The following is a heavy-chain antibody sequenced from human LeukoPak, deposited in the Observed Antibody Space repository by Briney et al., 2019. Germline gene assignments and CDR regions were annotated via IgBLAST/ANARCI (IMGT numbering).Heavy chain of an antibody. D-gene: IGHD6-13*01. CDR1: GFTFSDYY. CDR2: ISSSSSYI. Sequence: KPGGSLRLSCAIAGFTFSDYYMNWVRQAPGKGLEWVSSISSSSSYIYYADSVKGRFTIARDNAKNSLYLQMNSLRAEDTAVYYCARGIAAAGTDYWGQGTLVTVSS. V-gene: IGHV3-21*01. J-gene: IGHJ4*02. CDR3: ARGIAAAGTDY.